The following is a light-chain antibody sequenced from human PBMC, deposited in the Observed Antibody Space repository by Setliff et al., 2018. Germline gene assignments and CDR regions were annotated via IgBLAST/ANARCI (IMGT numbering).Light chain of an antibody. V-gene: IGLV2-14*03. CDR3: SSYTSSSTL. Sequence: QSALTQPASVSGSPGQSITISCTGTSSDIGGYKYVSWCQQHPGKAPKLMIFDVLNRPSGVSDRFSGSKSGNTASLTITGLQAEDEADYYCSSYTSSSTLFGTGTKVTVL. CDR1: SSDIGGYKY. J-gene: IGLJ1*01. CDR2: DVL.